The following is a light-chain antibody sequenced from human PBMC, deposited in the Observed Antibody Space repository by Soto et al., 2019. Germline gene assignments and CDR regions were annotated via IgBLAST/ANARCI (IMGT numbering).Light chain of an antibody. CDR2: ATY. Sequence: DIPLTQSPSFLSASVGDRVTITCRASQGISSYLAWYQQKPGTAPKLLIYATYTLQSGVPSRFSGSGSGTEFTLTISSLQPEDFATYYCQQLNSYPITFGQGTRLEIK. V-gene: IGKV1-9*01. J-gene: IGKJ5*01. CDR1: QGISSY. CDR3: QQLNSYPIT.